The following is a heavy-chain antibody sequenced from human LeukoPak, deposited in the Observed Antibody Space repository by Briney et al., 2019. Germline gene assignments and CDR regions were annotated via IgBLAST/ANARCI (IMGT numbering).Heavy chain of an antibody. V-gene: IGHV4-34*01. CDR1: GGSFSGYY. CDR3: ARAYSGSYFNWFDP. Sequence: SETLSLTCAVYGGSFSGYYWSWIRQPPGKGLEWIGEINHSGSTNYNPSLKSRVTISVDTSKNQFSLKLSSVTAADTAVYYCARAYSGSYFNWFDPWGQGTLVTVSS. J-gene: IGHJ5*02. D-gene: IGHD1-26*01. CDR2: INHSGST.